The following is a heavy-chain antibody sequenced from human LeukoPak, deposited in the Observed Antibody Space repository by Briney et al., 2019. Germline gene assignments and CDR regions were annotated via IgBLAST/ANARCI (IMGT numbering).Heavy chain of an antibody. CDR1: GFTFSSYA. CDR3: AKYGGSSATVNWFDP. CDR2: VSGSGITT. J-gene: IGHJ5*02. Sequence: GGSLRLSCVASGFTFSSYAMSWGRQAPGKGLEWVSVVSGSGITTYYADSVKGRFTISRDNSKNTLYLQMNSLRAEDTAVYYCAKYGGSSATVNWFDPWGQGTLVTVSS. D-gene: IGHD1-26*01. V-gene: IGHV3-23*01.